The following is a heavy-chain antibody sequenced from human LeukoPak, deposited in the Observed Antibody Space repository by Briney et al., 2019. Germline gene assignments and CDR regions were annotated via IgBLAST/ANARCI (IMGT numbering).Heavy chain of an antibody. J-gene: IGHJ4*02. CDR1: GGSISHYH. V-gene: IGHV4-4*07. CDR3: ARAEEAAGGQYFDY. Sequence: SETLSLTCTVAGGSISHYHWSWIRQPAGQGLEWIGRIYTNTDTKYNPSLKSRVTMSVDTSKTQISLTVRSVTAADTAVYYCARAEEAAGGQYFDYWGQGSVVTVSA. CDR2: IYTNTDT. D-gene: IGHD6-13*01.